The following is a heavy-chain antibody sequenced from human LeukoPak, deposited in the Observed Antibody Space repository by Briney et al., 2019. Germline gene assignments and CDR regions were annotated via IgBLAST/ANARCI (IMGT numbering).Heavy chain of an antibody. CDR3: AKEGPGQDAFDI. CDR2: ISGSTRST. J-gene: IGHJ3*02. CDR1: GFTFSSYA. Sequence: PGGSLRLSCAASGFTFSSYAMTWVRQAPGKGLEGVSHISGSTRSTYYADSVKGRFTISRDNSKNTLFLQMNSLRAEDTAVYYCAKEGPGQDAFDIWGQGTMVTVSS. V-gene: IGHV3-23*01.